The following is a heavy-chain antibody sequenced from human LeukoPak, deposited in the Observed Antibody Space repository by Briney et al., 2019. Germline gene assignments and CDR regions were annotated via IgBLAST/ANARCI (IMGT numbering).Heavy chain of an antibody. D-gene: IGHD3-10*01. Sequence: GASVKVSCKASGYTFTDYYMHWVRQAPGQGLEWIGRINPDTGGTNSAQRFQGRVTMTRDTSIRTAYMELSSLRSDDTAVYYCAREHLFSGSENYVLHNWFDPWGQGTLVPVSS. CDR2: INPDTGGT. V-gene: IGHV1-2*02. CDR1: GYTFTDYY. J-gene: IGHJ5*02. CDR3: AREHLFSGSENYVLHNWFDP.